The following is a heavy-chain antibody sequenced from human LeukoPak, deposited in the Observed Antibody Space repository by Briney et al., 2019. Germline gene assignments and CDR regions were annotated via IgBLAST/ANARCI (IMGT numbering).Heavy chain of an antibody. CDR2: ISGSGGST. J-gene: IGHJ4*02. V-gene: IGHV3-23*01. D-gene: IGHD3-22*01. Sequence: PGGSLRLSCAASGFTFSSYAMSWVRQAPGKGLEWVSAISGSGGSTYYADSVKGRFTISRDNSKNTLYLQMNSLRAEDTAVYYCAKDKGYYYDSSGYPISFLDYWGQGTRVTVSS. CDR3: AKDKGYYYDSSGYPISFLDY. CDR1: GFTFSSYA.